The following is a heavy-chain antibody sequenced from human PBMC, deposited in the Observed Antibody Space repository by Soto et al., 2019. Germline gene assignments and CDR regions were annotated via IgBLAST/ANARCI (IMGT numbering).Heavy chain of an antibody. CDR1: GGTFSSYA. Sequence: SVKVSCKASGGTFSSYAISWVRQAPGQGLEWMGGIIPIFGTANYAQKFQGRVTITADESTSTAYMELRSLRSDDTAVYYCARDKARWGYCSSTSCPFDYWGQGTLVTVSS. CDR2: IIPIFGTA. J-gene: IGHJ4*02. D-gene: IGHD2-2*01. V-gene: IGHV1-69*13. CDR3: ARDKARWGYCSSTSCPFDY.